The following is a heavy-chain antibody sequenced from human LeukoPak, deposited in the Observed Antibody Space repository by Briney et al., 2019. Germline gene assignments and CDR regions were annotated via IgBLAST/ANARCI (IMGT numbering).Heavy chain of an antibody. Sequence: GTSLRLSCAASRFAFSDFDKIWVRQAPGKGLEWVAVISYDGSIEYYAESVKGRFTISRDNSKSTVYLQMNSLRAEDTAVFYCAKDRSSSRFYYYYGMDVWGQGTTVTVSS. CDR3: AKDRSSSRFYYYYGMDV. CDR2: ISYDGSIE. J-gene: IGHJ6*02. D-gene: IGHD6-13*01. V-gene: IGHV3-30*18. CDR1: RFAFSDFD.